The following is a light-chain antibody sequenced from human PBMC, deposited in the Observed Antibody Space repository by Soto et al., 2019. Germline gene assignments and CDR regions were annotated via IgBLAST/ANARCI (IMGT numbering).Light chain of an antibody. CDR1: QSVSSY. J-gene: IGKJ5*01. V-gene: IGKV3-11*01. CDR3: QQRSTWPST. Sequence: DITCSQYAVSLSLQKADGATVPWGASQSVSSYLAWYQQKPGQAPRLLIYDASNRATGIPARFSGSGSGTDFTLTISSLEPEDFAVYCCQQRSTWPSTFGQVTRLE. CDR2: DAS.